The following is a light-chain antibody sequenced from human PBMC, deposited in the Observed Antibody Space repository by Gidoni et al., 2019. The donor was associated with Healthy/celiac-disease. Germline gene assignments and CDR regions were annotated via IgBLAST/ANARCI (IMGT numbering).Light chain of an antibody. CDR3: QQYDNLPRT. V-gene: IGKV1-33*01. Sequence: DIQMTQSPSSLSASVGDRVTITCHARQDISNYLNWYQQKPGKAPKLLIYDASNLETGVPSRFSGSGSGTDFTFTISSLQPEDIATYYCQQYDNLPRTFGQGTKLEIK. CDR1: QDISNY. CDR2: DAS. J-gene: IGKJ2*01.